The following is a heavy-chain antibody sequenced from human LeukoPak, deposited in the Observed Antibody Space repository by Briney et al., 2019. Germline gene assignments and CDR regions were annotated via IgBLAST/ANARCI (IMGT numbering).Heavy chain of an antibody. J-gene: IGHJ4*02. CDR1: GGSFSGYY. CDR2: INHSGST. D-gene: IGHD2-15*01. CDR3: AREDVYCSGGNCRTIDY. V-gene: IGHV4-34*01. Sequence: SETLSLTCAVYGGSFSGYYWSWIRQPPGKGLEWIGEINHSGSTNYNPSLESRVTVSVDTSKNQFSLKLTSVTAADTAVYYCAREDVYCSGGNCRTIDYWGQGTLVTVSS.